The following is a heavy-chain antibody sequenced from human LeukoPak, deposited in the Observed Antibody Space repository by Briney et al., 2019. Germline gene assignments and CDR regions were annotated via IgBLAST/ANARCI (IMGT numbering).Heavy chain of an antibody. CDR2: IYTSGSP. Sequence: SETLSLTCTVSGGSISSYYWSWLRQPAGRGLEWIGRIYTSGSPNYNPSLKSRVTMSVDTSKNQFSLKLSSVTAADTAVYYCARGTSWAFDYWGQGTLVTVSS. J-gene: IGHJ4*02. CDR3: ARGTSWAFDY. V-gene: IGHV4-4*07. D-gene: IGHD2-2*01. CDR1: GGSISSYY.